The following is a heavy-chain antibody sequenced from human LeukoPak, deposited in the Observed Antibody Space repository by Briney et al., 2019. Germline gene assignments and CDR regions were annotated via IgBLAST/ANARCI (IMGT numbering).Heavy chain of an antibody. CDR3: ARGRDFWSGYYQTPFDP. CDR1: GYSISSGYY. V-gene: IGHV4-38-2*01. D-gene: IGHD3-3*01. CDR2: IYHSGST. Sequence: SSETLSLTCAVSGYSISSGYYWGWIRQPPGKGLEWIGSIYHSGSTYYNPSLKSRVTISVDTSKNQFSLKLSSVTAADTAVYYCARGRDFWSGYYQTPFDPWGQGTLVTVSS. J-gene: IGHJ5*02.